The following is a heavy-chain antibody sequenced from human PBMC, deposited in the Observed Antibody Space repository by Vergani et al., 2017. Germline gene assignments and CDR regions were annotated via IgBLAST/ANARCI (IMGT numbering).Heavy chain of an antibody. J-gene: IGHJ6*02. D-gene: IGHD4/OR15-4a*01. V-gene: IGHV4-38-2*02. CDR2: IHNRGKT. CDR3: ARDSVLXGGETSYYSGLDV. Sequence: QVRLEESGPGLVKPSETLSLTCSVSGYSIGSGFYWAWIRQSPGEGLQWLTSIHNRGKTYHNPSLKSRVSVSLDTSKNQFSLKVNSVTAADTAVYYCARDSVLXGGETSYYSGLDVWGQGTTVTVSS. CDR1: GYSIGSGFY.